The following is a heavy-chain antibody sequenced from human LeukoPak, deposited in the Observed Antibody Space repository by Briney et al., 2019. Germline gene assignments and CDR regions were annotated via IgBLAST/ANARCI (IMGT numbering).Heavy chain of an antibody. V-gene: IGHV4-59*01. CDR3: ASGLRLFYYYMDV. D-gene: IGHD2-21*02. CDR1: GFTFSDYY. J-gene: IGHJ6*03. CDR2: IYYSGST. Sequence: GSLRLSCAASGFTFSDYYMSWIRQAPGKGLEWIGYIYYSGSTKYNPSLKSRVTISVDTSKNQFSLKLSSVTAADTAVYYCASGLRLFYYYMDVWGKGTTVTVSS.